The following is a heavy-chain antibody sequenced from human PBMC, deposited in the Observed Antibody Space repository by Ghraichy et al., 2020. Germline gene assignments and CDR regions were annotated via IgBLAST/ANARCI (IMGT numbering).Heavy chain of an antibody. CDR1: GFTLSSHW. J-gene: IGHJ4*02. D-gene: IGHD6-13*01. CDR3: VRDRTIAGTGPHLDY. V-gene: IGHV3-74*01. CDR2: IHPDGSDT. Sequence: LSLTCAVSGFTLSSHWMHWVRQAPGKGLVWVSRIHPDGSDTTYADSVKGRFTISRDNAENMVYLQMNSLRAEDAAVYYCVRDRTIAGTGPHLDYWGQGCLV.